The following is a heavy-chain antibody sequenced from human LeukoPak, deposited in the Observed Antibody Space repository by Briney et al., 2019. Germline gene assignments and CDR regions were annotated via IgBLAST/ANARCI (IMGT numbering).Heavy chain of an antibody. CDR3: ARLDTYYDFWSGYPAFDY. J-gene: IGHJ4*02. D-gene: IGHD3-3*01. CDR1: GYTFTSYG. Sequence: ASVKVSCKASGYTFTSYGIIWVRQAPGQGLEWMGWISAYNGNTNYAQKLQGRVTMTTDTSTSTAYMELRSLRSDDTAVYYCARLDTYYDFWSGYPAFDYWGQGTLVTVSS. V-gene: IGHV1-18*01. CDR2: ISAYNGNT.